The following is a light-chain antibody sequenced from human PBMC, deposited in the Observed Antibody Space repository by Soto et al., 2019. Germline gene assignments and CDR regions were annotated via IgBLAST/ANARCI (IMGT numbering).Light chain of an antibody. CDR2: DAS. Sequence: DIQMTQSPSTLSAFVGDRVTITCRASQNIGRSLAWYQQKPGETPKVLVYDASSLKSGVPSRFSGSGSGTEFTLTISSLQPDDFATYYCQQYGAYWTFGQGTKVDIK. CDR3: QQYGAYWT. CDR1: QNIGRS. J-gene: IGKJ1*01. V-gene: IGKV1-5*01.